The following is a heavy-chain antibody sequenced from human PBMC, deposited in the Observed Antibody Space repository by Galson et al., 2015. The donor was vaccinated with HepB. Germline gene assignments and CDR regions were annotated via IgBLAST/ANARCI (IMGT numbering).Heavy chain of an antibody. J-gene: IGHJ6*02. CDR2: INTNTGNP. Sequence: SVKVSCKASGYTFTSYAMNWERQAPGQGLEWMGWINTNTGNPTYAQGFTGRFVFSLDTSVSTAYLQISSLKAEDTAVYYCASSIWFGELSGYYYYYGMDVWGQGTTVTVSS. D-gene: IGHD3-10*01. V-gene: IGHV7-4-1*02. CDR1: GYTFTSYA. CDR3: ASSIWFGELSGYYYYYGMDV.